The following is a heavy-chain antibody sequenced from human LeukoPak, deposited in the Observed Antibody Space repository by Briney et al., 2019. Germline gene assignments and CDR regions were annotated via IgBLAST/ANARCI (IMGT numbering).Heavy chain of an antibody. J-gene: IGHJ4*02. CDR1: GFTFDDYG. V-gene: IGHV3-23*01. Sequence: PGGSLRLSCAASGFTFDDYGMSWVRQAPGKGLEWVLTISGGGGSTYYADSVKGRFTISRDNSKNTVHLQMNSLRAEDTAIYYCAKDMKVRGIMSIDYWGQGTLVTVSS. D-gene: IGHD3-10*01. CDR2: ISGGGGST. CDR3: AKDMKVRGIMSIDY.